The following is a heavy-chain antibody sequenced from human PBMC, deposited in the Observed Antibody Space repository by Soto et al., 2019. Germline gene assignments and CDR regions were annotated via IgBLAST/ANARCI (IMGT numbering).Heavy chain of an antibody. CDR1: GYTFTSYG. D-gene: IGHD6-13*01. CDR3: ARILKGPQISSWSLNYFDY. CDR2: ISAYNGNT. Sequence: ASVKVSCKASGYTFTSYGTSWVRQAPGQGLEWMGWISAYNGNTNYAQKLQGRVTMTTDTSTSTAYMELRSLRSDDTAVYYCARILKGPQISSWSLNYFDYGGQEPLVPVSS. J-gene: IGHJ4*02. V-gene: IGHV1-18*01.